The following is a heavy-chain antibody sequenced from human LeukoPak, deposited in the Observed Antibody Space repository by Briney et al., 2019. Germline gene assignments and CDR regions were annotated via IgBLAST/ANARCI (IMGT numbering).Heavy chain of an antibody. V-gene: IGHV1-69*06. CDR3: AKELRIVEMGSFAS. D-gene: IGHD1-26*01. CDR2: IIPIFGSP. J-gene: IGHJ4*02. CDR1: RDSFSSYP. Sequence: ASVKVSCKASRDSFSSYPINWVRQAPGQGLEWMGGIIPIFGSPNYAHKFRGRVTMTADRSANTAYMELSSLQIDDTAVYYCAKELRIVEMGSFASWGQGTLIIVSS.